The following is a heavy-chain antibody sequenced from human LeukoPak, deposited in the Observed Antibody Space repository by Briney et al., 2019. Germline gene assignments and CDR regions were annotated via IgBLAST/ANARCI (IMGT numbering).Heavy chain of an antibody. Sequence: ALVKVSCKASGYTFTSYDINWLRQATGQGLEWLGWMNHNSGNTGYAQKFQGRVTITRNTSISTAYMELSSLRSEDTAVYYCARGERYSSSSEPFDYWGQGTLVTVSS. CDR1: GYTFTSYD. CDR3: ARGERYSSSSEPFDY. V-gene: IGHV1-8*02. CDR2: MNHNSGNT. J-gene: IGHJ4*02. D-gene: IGHD6-6*01.